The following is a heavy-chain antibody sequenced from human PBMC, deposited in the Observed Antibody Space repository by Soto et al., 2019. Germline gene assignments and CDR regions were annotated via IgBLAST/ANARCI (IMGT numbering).Heavy chain of an antibody. CDR1: GFTFSNYG. Sequence: QVQLVESGGGVVQPGRSLRLSCAASGFTFSNYGMHWVRQAPGKGLEWVAVIWYDGSNKYYGDSVKGRFTISRDNSKNTLYLQMNSLRGEDMAVYYCARYRAPMTTVTEIGCWGQGTLVTVSS. D-gene: IGHD4-17*01. V-gene: IGHV3-33*01. J-gene: IGHJ4*02. CDR3: ARYRAPMTTVTEIGC. CDR2: IWYDGSNK.